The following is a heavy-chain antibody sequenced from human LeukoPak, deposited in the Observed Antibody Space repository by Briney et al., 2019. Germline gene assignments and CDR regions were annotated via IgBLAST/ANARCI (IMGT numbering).Heavy chain of an antibody. CDR1: GDSISGSSYF. CDR2: IYFSGRT. Sequence: SETLSLTCNVSGDSISGSSYFWGWIRQPPGKGLEWIGSIYFSGRTYYNMSLKSRVIISIDTSKNQFSLKVTSVTAADTAVYYCARDGDYDFLHDAFDIWGHGTMVTVSS. J-gene: IGHJ3*02. V-gene: IGHV4-39*07. CDR3: ARDGDYDFLHDAFDI. D-gene: IGHD4-17*01.